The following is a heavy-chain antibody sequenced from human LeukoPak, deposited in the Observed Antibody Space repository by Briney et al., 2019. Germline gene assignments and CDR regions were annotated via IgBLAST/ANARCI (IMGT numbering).Heavy chain of an antibody. CDR2: ISAYNGNT. V-gene: IGHV1-18*01. Sequence: ASVKVSCKASGGTFSSYAISWVRQAPGQGLEWMGWISAYNGNTNYAQKLQGRVTMTTDTSTSTAYMELRSLRSDDTAVYYCARDSSMVRGVIAPFGMDVWGQGTTVTVSS. CDR3: ARDSSMVRGVIAPFGMDV. D-gene: IGHD3-10*01. CDR1: GGTFSSYA. J-gene: IGHJ6*02.